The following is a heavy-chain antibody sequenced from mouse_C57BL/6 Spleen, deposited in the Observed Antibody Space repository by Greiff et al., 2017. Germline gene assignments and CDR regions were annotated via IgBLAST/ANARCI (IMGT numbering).Heavy chain of an antibody. Sequence: QVQLQQPGAELVKPGASVKLSCKASGYTFTSYWMHWVKQRPGRGLEWIGRIDPNSGGTKYNEKFKSKATLTVDKHSSTAYMQRSSLTSEDSAVYYCARPLYGNYVSYFDYWGQGTTLTVSS. D-gene: IGHD2-1*01. CDR2: IDPNSGGT. CDR3: ARPLYGNYVSYFDY. J-gene: IGHJ2*01. V-gene: IGHV1-72*01. CDR1: GYTFTSYW.